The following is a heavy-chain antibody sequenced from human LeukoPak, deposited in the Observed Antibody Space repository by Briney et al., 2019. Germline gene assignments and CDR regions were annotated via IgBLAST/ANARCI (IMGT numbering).Heavy chain of an antibody. D-gene: IGHD3-10*01. J-gene: IGHJ5*02. CDR2: IYSGGST. CDR1: GFTVSSNY. Sequence: GGSLRLSCAASGFTVSSNYMSWVRQAPGKGLEWVSVIYSGGSTYYADSVKGRFTISRDNSENTLYLQMSSLKTDDSAVYYCARNPAAWFGELSSWFDPWGQGTLVTVSS. CDR3: ARNPAAWFGELSSWFDP. V-gene: IGHV3-53*05.